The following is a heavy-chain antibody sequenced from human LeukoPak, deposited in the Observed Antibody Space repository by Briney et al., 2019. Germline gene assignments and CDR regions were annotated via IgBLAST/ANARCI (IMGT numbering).Heavy chain of an antibody. V-gene: IGHV1-69*05. CDR1: GGTFSSYA. Sequence: ASVKVSCKASGGTFSSYAISWVRQAPGQGLEWMGGIIPIFGTANYAQKFQGRVTMTTDTSTSTAYMELRSLRSDDTAVYYCARDGYIFAPSDAFDIWGQGTMVTVSS. CDR3: ARDGYIFAPSDAFDI. D-gene: IGHD6-13*01. CDR2: IIPIFGTA. J-gene: IGHJ3*02.